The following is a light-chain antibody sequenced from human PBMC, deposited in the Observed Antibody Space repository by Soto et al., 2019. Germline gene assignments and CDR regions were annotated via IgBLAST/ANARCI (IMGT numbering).Light chain of an antibody. Sequence: DVQLTQSPSFLSASVGDRLTITCRASQGINSYLAWYQQKPGKAPQLLIYTASTLQSGVPSRFSGSASGTEFTLTISSLQPEDFATYHCQQLNSYPLTFGGGTKVEI. J-gene: IGKJ4*01. V-gene: IGKV1-9*01. CDR3: QQLNSYPLT. CDR2: TAS. CDR1: QGINSY.